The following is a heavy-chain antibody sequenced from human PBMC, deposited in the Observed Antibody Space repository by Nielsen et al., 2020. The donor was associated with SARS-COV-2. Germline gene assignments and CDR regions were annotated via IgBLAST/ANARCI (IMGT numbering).Heavy chain of an antibody. J-gene: IGHJ6*02. D-gene: IGHD6-19*01. CDR2: INPYSGGT. Sequence: VRQMPGKGLEWVGWINPYSGGTFHAQKFQGRVTLTSDTSVNTAYLELSSLRSDDTAVYYCARREGGVSGWYPYHYYYALDVWGQGTTVTVS. V-gene: IGHV1-2*02. CDR3: ARREGGVSGWYPYHYYYALDV.